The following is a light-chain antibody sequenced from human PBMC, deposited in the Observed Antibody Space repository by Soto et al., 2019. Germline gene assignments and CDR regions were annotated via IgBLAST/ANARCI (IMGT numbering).Light chain of an antibody. J-gene: IGKJ4*01. CDR3: QQYGSSPLT. Sequence: EIVLTQSPGTLSLSPGERATLSCRASQSVSYYLAWYQQKPGQAPRLLIYDASSRATGVPDRFSGSGSGTDFTLTISRLEAEDFAVYYCQQYGSSPLTFGGGTKVDIK. CDR1: QSVSYY. CDR2: DAS. V-gene: IGKV3-20*01.